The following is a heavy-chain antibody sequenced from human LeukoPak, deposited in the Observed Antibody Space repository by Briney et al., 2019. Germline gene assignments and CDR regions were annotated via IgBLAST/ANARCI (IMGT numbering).Heavy chain of an antibody. CDR1: GFTFTSYG. Sequence: PGGSLRLSCAASGFTFTSYGMSWVRQAPGKGLEWVSYGGSGGSKYYANSVKGRSTISRDNSKSTLYLQMDSLTADDTAVYYCAINRGMDYHSYYMDVWGKGTTVTVSS. J-gene: IGHJ6*03. CDR3: AINRGMDYHSYYMDV. D-gene: IGHD3-16*01. CDR2: GGSGGSK. V-gene: IGHV3-23*01.